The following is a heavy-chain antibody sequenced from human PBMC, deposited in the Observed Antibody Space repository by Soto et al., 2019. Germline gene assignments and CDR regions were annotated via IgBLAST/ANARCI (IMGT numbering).Heavy chain of an antibody. V-gene: IGHV4-59*08. D-gene: IGHD3-22*01. CDR1: GGSISSYY. J-gene: IGHJ4*02. Sequence: SETLSLTCTVSGGSISSYYWSWIRQPPGKGLEWIGYIYYSGSTNYNPSLKSRVTISVDTSKNQFSLKLSSVTAADTAVYYCGRHKGYYYDTSGYPRNQYFDYWGQGTLVTVSS. CDR2: IYYSGST. CDR3: GRHKGYYYDTSGYPRNQYFDY.